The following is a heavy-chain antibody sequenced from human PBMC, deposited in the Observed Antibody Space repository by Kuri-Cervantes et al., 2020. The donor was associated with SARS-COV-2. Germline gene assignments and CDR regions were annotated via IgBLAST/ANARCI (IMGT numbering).Heavy chain of an antibody. CDR1: GFTFSSYG. D-gene: IGHD5-12*01. Sequence: GESLKISCAASGFTFSSYGMHWVRQAPGKGLEWVAVIWYDGSNKYYADSVKGRFTISRDNSKNTLYLQMNSLRAEDTAVYYCARDRGYGGLRYYFGYWGQGTLVTVSS. CDR3: ARDRGYGGLRYYFGY. V-gene: IGHV3-33*08. J-gene: IGHJ4*02. CDR2: IWYDGSNK.